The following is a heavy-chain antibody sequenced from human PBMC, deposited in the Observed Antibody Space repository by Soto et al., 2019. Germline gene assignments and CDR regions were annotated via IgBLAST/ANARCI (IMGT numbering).Heavy chain of an antibody. CDR1: GGSISSGGYY. D-gene: IGHD3-3*01. CDR2: IYYSGST. CDR3: AREGNYDLTRGAFDI. V-gene: IGHV4-31*03. Sequence: SETLSLTCTVSGGSISSGGYYWSWIRQHPGKGLEWIGYIYYSGSTYYNPSLKSRVTISVDTSKNQFSLKLSSVTAADTAVYYCAREGNYDLTRGAFDIWGQGTMVTVS. J-gene: IGHJ3*02.